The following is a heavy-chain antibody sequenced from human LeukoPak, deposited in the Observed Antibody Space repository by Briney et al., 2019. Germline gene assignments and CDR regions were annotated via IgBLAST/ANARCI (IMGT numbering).Heavy chain of an antibody. J-gene: IGHJ4*02. CDR3: AKVDTAMVIRRGETFDY. CDR1: GFTFSSYG. V-gene: IGHV3-23*01. CDR2: ISGSGGST. D-gene: IGHD5-18*01. Sequence: GGSLRLSCAASGFTFSSYGMSWVRQAPGKGLEWVSAISGSGGSTYYADSVKGRFTISRDNSKNTLYLQMNSLRAEDTAVYYCAKVDTAMVIRRGETFDYWGQGTLVTVSS.